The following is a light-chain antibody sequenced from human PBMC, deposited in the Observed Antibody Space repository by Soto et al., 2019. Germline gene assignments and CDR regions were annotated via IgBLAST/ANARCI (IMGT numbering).Light chain of an antibody. J-gene: IGKJ4*01. CDR3: QQRPNWPLT. V-gene: IGKV3-11*01. CDR1: QSISSH. Sequence: EIVLTQSPATLSLSPGERATLSCRASQSISSHLAWYHQKPGQAPRLLMYDVSNRATDIPARFSGSGSGTDLTLTISSLAPEDFAVYYCQQRPNWPLTFGGGTKVEIK. CDR2: DVS.